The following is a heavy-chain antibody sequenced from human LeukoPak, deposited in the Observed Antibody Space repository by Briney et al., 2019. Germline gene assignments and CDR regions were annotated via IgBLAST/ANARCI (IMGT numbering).Heavy chain of an antibody. CDR1: GYTFTGYH. V-gene: IGHV1-2*06. J-gene: IGHJ4*02. Sequence: GASVKVSCKASGYTFTGYHMHWVRQAPGQGLEWMGRINPNTGGTDYAQMFQGRVTMTRDTSISTAYMDLSRLRSDDTAVYYCARDYCSSTSCLFDYWGQGTLVTVSS. CDR3: ARDYCSSTSCLFDY. CDR2: INPNTGGT. D-gene: IGHD2-2*01.